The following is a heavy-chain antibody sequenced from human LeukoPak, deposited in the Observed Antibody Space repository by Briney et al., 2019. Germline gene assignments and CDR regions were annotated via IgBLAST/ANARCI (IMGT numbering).Heavy chain of an antibody. CDR1: GGSISSSSYY. D-gene: IGHD3-9*01. V-gene: IGHV4-39*06. J-gene: IGHJ4*02. CDR3: ARLSTGYSLGSIDY. Sequence: SETLSLTCTVSGGSISSSSYYWGWIRQPPGKGLEWIGSIYYSGSTYYNPSLKSRVTISVDTSKNQFALKLSSVTAADTAVYYCARLSTGYSLGSIDYWGQGTLVTVSS. CDR2: IYYSGST.